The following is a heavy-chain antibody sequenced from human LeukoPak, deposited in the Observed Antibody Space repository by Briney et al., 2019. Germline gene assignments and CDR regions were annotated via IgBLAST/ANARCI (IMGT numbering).Heavy chain of an antibody. CDR1: GFTVSSNY. CDR3: AREEGAPIAAANV. CDR2: IYSGSSST. V-gene: IGHV3-53*04. J-gene: IGHJ3*01. Sequence: GGSLRLSCAASGFTVSSNYMSWVRQAPGKGLEWVSVIYSGSSSTYYTDSVKGRFTISRHNSKNTLYLQMNSLRAEDTAVYYCAREEGAPIAAANVWGLGTMVTVSS. D-gene: IGHD6-13*01.